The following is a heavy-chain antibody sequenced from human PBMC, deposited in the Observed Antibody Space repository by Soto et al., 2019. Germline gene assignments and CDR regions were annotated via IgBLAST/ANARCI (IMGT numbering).Heavy chain of an antibody. CDR1: GLSLNNYA. CDR2: IDVLDGA. CDR3: SDWLAGGPVNLDH. V-gene: IGHV3-23*01. Sequence: EVQILESGGDLVQPGGSLRLSCVVSGLSLNNYAIAWVRHAPGKGLECVSTIDVLDGAWYSDSVRGRLAISRDVSRNTVYLQMSSLRAEDTAIYFCSDWLAGGPVNLDHWGPGTRVTVSS. J-gene: IGHJ4*02. D-gene: IGHD2-15*01.